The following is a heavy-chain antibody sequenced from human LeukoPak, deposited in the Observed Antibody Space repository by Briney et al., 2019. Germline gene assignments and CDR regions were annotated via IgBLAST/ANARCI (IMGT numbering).Heavy chain of an antibody. CDR1: GGSISSGGYY. D-gene: IGHD1-7*01. V-gene: IGHV4-30-2*01. J-gene: IGHJ4*02. Sequence: PSETLSLTCTVSGGSISSGGYYWSWIRQPPGKGLEWIGYIYHSGSTYYNPSLKSRVTISVDRSKNQFSLKLSSVTAADTAVYYCAGTARTLSGYFDYWGQGTQVTVSS. CDR2: IYHSGST. CDR3: AGTARTLSGYFDY.